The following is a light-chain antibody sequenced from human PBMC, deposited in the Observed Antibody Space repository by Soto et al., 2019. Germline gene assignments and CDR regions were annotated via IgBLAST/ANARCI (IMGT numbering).Light chain of an antibody. V-gene: IGLV8-61*01. CDR2: STN. CDR3: VLYMGSGIWV. Sequence: QAVVTQEPSFSVSPGGTVTLTCGLSSGSVSTNYYPSWYQQTPGQAPRTLIYSTNTRSSGVHDRFSGAILGNKAALTITGAQADAASDYYCVLYMGSGIWVFGGGTKLTVL. CDR1: SGSVSTNYY. J-gene: IGLJ3*02.